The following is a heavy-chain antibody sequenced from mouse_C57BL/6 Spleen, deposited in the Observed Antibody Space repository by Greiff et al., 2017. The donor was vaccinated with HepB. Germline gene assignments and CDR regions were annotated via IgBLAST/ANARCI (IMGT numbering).Heavy chain of an antibody. Sequence: EVQLQQSGPELVKPGASVKMSCKASGYTFTDYNMHWVKQSHGKSLEWIGYINPNNGGTSYNQKFKGKATLTVNKSSSTAYMELRSLTSEDSAVYDGARSPITTVVASPFDDWGQGTTLTVSS. CDR3: ARSPITTVVASPFDD. CDR2: INPNNGGT. D-gene: IGHD1-1*01. J-gene: IGHJ2*01. CDR1: GYTFTDYN. V-gene: IGHV1-22*01.